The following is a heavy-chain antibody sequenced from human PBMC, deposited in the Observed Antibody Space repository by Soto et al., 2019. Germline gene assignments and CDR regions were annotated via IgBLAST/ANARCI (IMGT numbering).Heavy chain of an antibody. D-gene: IGHD3-22*01. CDR3: ARAFDSGGYSNALPAY. CDR2: ISGSGSST. J-gene: IGHJ4*02. Sequence: GGSLRLSCAASGFTFSSYAMNWVRQAPGKGLEWVSVISGSGSSTYYADSVKGRFTISRDNSKNTLYVQMNSLRAEDTGVYYCARAFDSGGYSNALPAYWGQGTLVTVSS. CDR1: GFTFSSYA. V-gene: IGHV3-23*01.